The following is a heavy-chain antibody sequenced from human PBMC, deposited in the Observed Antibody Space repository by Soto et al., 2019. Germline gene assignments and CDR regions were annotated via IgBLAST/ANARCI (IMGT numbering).Heavy chain of an antibody. D-gene: IGHD1-26*01. CDR3: ARLGGIVDTGTWIQ. CDR2: IYPGDSDT. J-gene: IGHJ4*02. V-gene: IGHV5-51*01. CDR1: GYRFSTYW. Sequence: GETLKISCKASGYRFSTYWIGWVRQRPGKGPEWMAIIYPGDSDTRENPSFQGQVTISADKSSNTVHLQWRSLKASDTAIYYCARLGGIVDTGTWIQWGQGTPVTVSS.